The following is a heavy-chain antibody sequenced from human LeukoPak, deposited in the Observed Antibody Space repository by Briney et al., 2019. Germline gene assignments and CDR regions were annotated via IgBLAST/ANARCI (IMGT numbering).Heavy chain of an antibody. CDR1: GYTFTGYY. J-gene: IGHJ4*02. V-gene: IGHV1-2*02. Sequence: ASVKVSCKTSGYTFTGYYLHWVRQAPGQGLEWMGWINPNNGGTNYAQKFQGRVTMTRDTSISAAYMELTRLRSDDTAVYYCARDLSGYSGYRASCDYWGQGTLVTVSS. D-gene: IGHD5-12*01. CDR2: INPNNGGT. CDR3: ARDLSGYSGYRASCDY.